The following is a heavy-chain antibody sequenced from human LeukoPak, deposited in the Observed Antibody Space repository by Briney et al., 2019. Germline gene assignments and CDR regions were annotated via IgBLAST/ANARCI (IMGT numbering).Heavy chain of an antibody. CDR1: GFTFSSHA. J-gene: IGHJ4*02. Sequence: GGSLRLSCAVSGFTFSSHAMNWVRQAPGEGLEWLSAMTGSGGSAYYADSVKDRFTISRDNSKNTLYLQMNSLRAEDTAVYYCVKEYSSGWYYFDDWGQGTLVAVSS. D-gene: IGHD6-19*01. CDR3: VKEYSSGWYYFDD. CDR2: MTGSGGSA. V-gene: IGHV3-23*01.